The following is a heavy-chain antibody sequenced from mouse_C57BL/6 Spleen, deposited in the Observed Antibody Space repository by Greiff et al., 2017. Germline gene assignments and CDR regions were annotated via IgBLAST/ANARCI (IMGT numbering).Heavy chain of an antibody. CDR3: ARATTVVAGDYFDD. V-gene: IGHV3-6*01. D-gene: IGHD1-1*01. J-gene: IGHJ2*01. CDR2: ISYDGSN. Sequence: EVQLQQSGPGLVKPSQSLSLTCSVTGYSITSGYYWNWIRQFPGNKLEWMGYISYDGSNNYNPSLKNRISITRDTSKNQFFLKLNSVTTEDTATYYCARATTVVAGDYFDDWGQGTTLTVAS. CDR1: GYSITSGYY.